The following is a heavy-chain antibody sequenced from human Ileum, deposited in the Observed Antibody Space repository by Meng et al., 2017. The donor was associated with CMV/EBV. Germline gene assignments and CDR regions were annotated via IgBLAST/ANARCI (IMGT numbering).Heavy chain of an antibody. Sequence: FNGYYMHWVRQAPGQGLEWMGWINPNSGGTNYAQKFQGRVTMTRDTSISTAYMELSRLRSDDTAVYYCARDWPPYYDFWSGYLNWFDPWGQGTLVTVSS. V-gene: IGHV1-2*02. D-gene: IGHD3-3*01. CDR2: INPNSGGT. CDR1: FNGYY. CDR3: ARDWPPYYDFWSGYLNWFDP. J-gene: IGHJ5*02.